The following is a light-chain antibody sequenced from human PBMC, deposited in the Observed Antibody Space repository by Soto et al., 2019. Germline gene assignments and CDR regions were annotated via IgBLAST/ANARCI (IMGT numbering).Light chain of an antibody. J-gene: IGLJ1*01. CDR1: STDIGAYNY. CDR2: EVT. CDR3: NSYTTLSNRV. V-gene: IGLV2-14*01. Sequence: ALTQPASVSGSPGQSITISCTGTSTDIGAYNYVSWYQQHPGKAPKLLIYEVTNRPSGVSNRFSGSKSGNTASLTISGLQAEDEANYYCNSYTTLSNRVFGTGTKVTVL.